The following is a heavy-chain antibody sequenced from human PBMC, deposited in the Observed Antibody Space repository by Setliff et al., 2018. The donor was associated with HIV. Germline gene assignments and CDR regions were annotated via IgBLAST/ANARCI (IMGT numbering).Heavy chain of an antibody. J-gene: IGHJ4*02. Sequence: GGSLRLSCGASGFTFSGFAMNWVRHAPGKGLEWVSVISGSGGSTYYADSVKGRFTISRDNSKNTLYLQMNSLRAEDSAVYYCAKTPLALVRGAQPYFDYWGQGTLVTVSS. CDR3: AKTPLALVRGAQPYFDY. CDR1: GFTFSGFA. V-gene: IGHV3-23*01. CDR2: ISGSGGST. D-gene: IGHD3-10*01.